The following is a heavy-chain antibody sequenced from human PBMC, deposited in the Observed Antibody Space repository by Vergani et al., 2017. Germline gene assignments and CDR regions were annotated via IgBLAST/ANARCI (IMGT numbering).Heavy chain of an antibody. CDR2: INHSGST. J-gene: IGHJ6*03. D-gene: IGHD6-6*01. Sequence: QVQLHESGPGLVKPSQTLSLTCAVYGGSFSGYYWSWIRQPPGKGLEWIGEINHSGSTNYNPSLKSRVTISVDTSKNQFSLKLSSVTAADTAVYYCARLPRGIAARPLRPPYYYMDVWGKGTTVTVSS. V-gene: IGHV4-34*09. CDR3: ARLPRGIAARPLRPPYYYMDV. CDR1: GGSFSGYY.